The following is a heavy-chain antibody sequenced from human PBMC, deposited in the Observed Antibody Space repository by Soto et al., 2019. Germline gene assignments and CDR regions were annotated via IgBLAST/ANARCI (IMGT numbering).Heavy chain of an antibody. D-gene: IGHD4-17*01. CDR3: AGDGDYEDWFDP. CDR1: GGTFSSYT. V-gene: IGHV1-69*02. J-gene: IGHJ5*02. CDR2: IIPILGIA. Sequence: QVQLVQSGAEVKKPGSSVKVSCKASGGTFSSYTISWVRQAPGQGLEWMGRIIPILGIANYAQKFQGRVTITADKSTSTAYMELSSLRSEDTAVYYCAGDGDYEDWFDPWGQGTLVTVSS.